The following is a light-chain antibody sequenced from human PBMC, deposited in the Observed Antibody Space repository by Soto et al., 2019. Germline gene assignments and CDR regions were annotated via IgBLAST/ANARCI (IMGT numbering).Light chain of an antibody. CDR2: GAS. Sequence: EVVMTQSPATLSVSPGERATLSCRASQSVSSNLAWYQQKPGQSPMLLIYGASTRATGIPARFSGSGSGTECTLTCSCLQYEDFAVYYCQQYNNWPPWTFGQGPKVEIK. V-gene: IGKV3-15*01. J-gene: IGKJ1*01. CDR1: QSVSSN. CDR3: QQYNNWPPWT.